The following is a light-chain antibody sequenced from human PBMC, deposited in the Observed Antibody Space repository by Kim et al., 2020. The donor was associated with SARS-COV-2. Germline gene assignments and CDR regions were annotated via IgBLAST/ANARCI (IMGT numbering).Light chain of an antibody. Sequence: VSPGQTATITCSGDRLVDKYACWYQQKPGQSPVLVIYQNNKRPSGIPERFSGSNSGNTATLTISGTQAMDEADYYCQTWDSSTYVFGTGTKVTVL. CDR1: RLVDKY. J-gene: IGLJ1*01. CDR2: QNN. V-gene: IGLV3-1*01. CDR3: QTWDSSTYV.